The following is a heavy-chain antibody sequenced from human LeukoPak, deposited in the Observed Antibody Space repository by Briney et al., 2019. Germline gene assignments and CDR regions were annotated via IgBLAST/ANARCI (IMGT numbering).Heavy chain of an antibody. Sequence: PSETLSLTCTVSGGSISSSSYYWGWIRQPPGKGLEWIGSIYYSGSTYYNPSLKSRVTISVDTSKNQFSLKLSSVTAADTAVYYCARSAYNWNDGANYYYMDVWGKGTTVTVSS. V-gene: IGHV4-39*07. CDR3: ARSAYNWNDGANYYYMDV. J-gene: IGHJ6*03. D-gene: IGHD1-1*01. CDR2: IYYSGST. CDR1: GGSISSSSYY.